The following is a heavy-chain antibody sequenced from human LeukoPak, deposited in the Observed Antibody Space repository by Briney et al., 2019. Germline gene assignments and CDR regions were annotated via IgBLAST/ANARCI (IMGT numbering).Heavy chain of an antibody. Sequence: ASVKVSCKASGYTFTSYGISWVRQAPGQGLEWMGWISAYNGNTNYAQKLQGRVTMTTDTSTSTAYMELRSLRSDDTAVYYCVRIVGATQGGYYYFDYWGQGTLVTVSS. CDR1: GYTFTSYG. V-gene: IGHV1-18*01. J-gene: IGHJ4*02. D-gene: IGHD1-26*01. CDR2: ISAYNGNT. CDR3: VRIVGATQGGYYYFDY.